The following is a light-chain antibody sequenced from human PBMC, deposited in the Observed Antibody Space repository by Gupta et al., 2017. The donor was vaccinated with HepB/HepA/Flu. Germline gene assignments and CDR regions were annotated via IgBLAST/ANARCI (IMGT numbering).Light chain of an antibody. Sequence: EIVMTQSPATLSVSPGERAALSCRASQSVSSNLAWYQQKPGQAPRLLIYGASTSATGIPARFSGSGSGTEFTLTIRSMQAEDVAVYYCQQYNNRPTLFTFGRGTKVDIK. CDR2: GAS. CDR3: QQYNNRPTLFT. V-gene: IGKV3-15*01. J-gene: IGKJ3*01. CDR1: QSVSSN.